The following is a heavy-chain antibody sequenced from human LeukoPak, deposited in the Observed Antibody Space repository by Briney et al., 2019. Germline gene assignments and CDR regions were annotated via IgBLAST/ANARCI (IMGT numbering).Heavy chain of an antibody. Sequence: PGGSLRLSCAASGFTFSTYSMTWVRQAPGKGLEWVSYISSRSTVIYYADSLRGRFTISRDNAKNSLYLQVNSLRVEDTALYFCAREAVAGRGFDYWGQVALVTVSS. CDR2: ISSRSTVI. J-gene: IGHJ4*02. CDR3: AREAVAGRGFDY. V-gene: IGHV3-48*01. D-gene: IGHD6-19*01. CDR1: GFTFSTYS.